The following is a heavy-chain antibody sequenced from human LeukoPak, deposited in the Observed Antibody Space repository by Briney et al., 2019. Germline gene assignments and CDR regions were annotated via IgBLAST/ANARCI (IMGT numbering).Heavy chain of an antibody. D-gene: IGHD4-11*01. V-gene: IGHV1-18*01. CDR1: GGTFSSYA. Sequence: ASVKVSCKASGGTFSSYAISWVRQAPGQGLEWMGWISAYNGNTNYAQKLQGRVTMTTDTSTSTAYMELRSLRSDDTAVYYCARVSNDYHSPGIYYFDYWGQGTLVTVSS. CDR2: ISAYNGNT. J-gene: IGHJ4*02. CDR3: ARVSNDYHSPGIYYFDY.